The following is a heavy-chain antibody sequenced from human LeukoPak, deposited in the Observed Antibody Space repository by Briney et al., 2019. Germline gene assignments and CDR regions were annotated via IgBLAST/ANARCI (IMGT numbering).Heavy chain of an antibody. CDR2: IIPIFGTA. CDR1: GGTFSSYA. V-gene: IGHV1-69*13. D-gene: IGHD3-9*01. Sequence: SVKVSXKASGGTFSSYAISWVRQAPGQGLEWMGGIIPIFGTANYAQKFQGRVTITADESTSTAYMELNSLRSEDTAVYYCAGGHDYDILTGAGLAPYWGQGTLVTVSS. J-gene: IGHJ4*02. CDR3: AGGHDYDILTGAGLAPY.